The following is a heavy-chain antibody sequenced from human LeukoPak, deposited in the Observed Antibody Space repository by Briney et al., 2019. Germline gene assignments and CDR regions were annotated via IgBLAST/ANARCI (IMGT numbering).Heavy chain of an antibody. J-gene: IGHJ4*02. V-gene: IGHV4-34*01. CDR3: ARAIIYDYVWGSYRYEYDY. D-gene: IGHD3-16*02. Sequence: SETLSLTCAVYGGSFSGYYWSWIRQPPGKGLEWIGEINHSGSTNYNPSLKSRVTISVDTSKNQFSLKLSSVTAADTAVYYCARAIIYDYVWGSYRYEYDYWGQGTLVTVSS. CDR1: GGSFSGYY. CDR2: INHSGST.